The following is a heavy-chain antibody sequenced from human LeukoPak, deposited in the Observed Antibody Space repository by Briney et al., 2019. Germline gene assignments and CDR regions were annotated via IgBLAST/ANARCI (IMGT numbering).Heavy chain of an antibody. CDR3: ARHPNTVTDAFDI. J-gene: IGHJ3*02. CDR1: GYTFTSYY. Sequence: ASVKVSCKASGYTFTSYYMHWVRQAPGQGLEWMGIINPSGGSTSYAQKFQGRVTMTRNTSISTAYMELSSLRSEDTAVYYCARHPNTVTDAFDIWGQGTMVTVSS. D-gene: IGHD4-17*01. CDR2: INPSGGST. V-gene: IGHV1-46*01.